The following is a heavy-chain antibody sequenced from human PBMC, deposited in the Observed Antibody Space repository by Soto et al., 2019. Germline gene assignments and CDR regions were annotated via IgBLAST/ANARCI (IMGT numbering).Heavy chain of an antibody. CDR2: IYYSGST. J-gene: IGHJ6*02. CDR1: GGSISSGGYY. D-gene: IGHD1-26*01. CDR3: ARDRSFSKEISYYYGMDV. V-gene: IGHV4-31*03. Sequence: QVQLQESGPGLVKPSQTLSLTCTVSGGSISSGGYYWSWIRQHPGKGLEWIGYIYYSGSTYYNPSLKSRVTISVDTSKNQFSLKLSSVTAADTAVYYCARDRSFSKEISYYYGMDVWGQGTTVTVSS.